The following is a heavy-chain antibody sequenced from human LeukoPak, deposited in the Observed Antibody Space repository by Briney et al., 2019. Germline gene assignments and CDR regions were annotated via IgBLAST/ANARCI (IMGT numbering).Heavy chain of an antibody. J-gene: IGHJ3*02. V-gene: IGHV4-4*02. D-gene: IGHD6-19*01. CDR1: GGSISSSNW. CDR2: IYHSGST. Sequence: SETLSLTCTVSGGSISSSNWWSWVRQPPGKGLEWIGEIYHSGSTNYNPSLKSRVTISVDKSKNQFSLKLSSVTAADTAVYYCARRIAVAGGGPFDIWGQGTMVTVSS. CDR3: ARRIAVAGGGPFDI.